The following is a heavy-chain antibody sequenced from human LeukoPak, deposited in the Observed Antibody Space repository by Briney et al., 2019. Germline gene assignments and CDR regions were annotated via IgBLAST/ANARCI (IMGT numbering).Heavy chain of an antibody. CDR1: GGSISSYY. D-gene: IGHD6-6*01. Sequence: SETLSLTCTVSGGSISSYYWSWIRQPPGKGLEWIGYIYYSGSTNYNPSLKSRVTISVDTSKNQFSLKLSSVTAADTAVYYCARYSSSPGYFDYWGQGTLVTVSS. CDR2: IYYSGST. V-gene: IGHV4-59*01. CDR3: ARYSSSPGYFDY. J-gene: IGHJ4*02.